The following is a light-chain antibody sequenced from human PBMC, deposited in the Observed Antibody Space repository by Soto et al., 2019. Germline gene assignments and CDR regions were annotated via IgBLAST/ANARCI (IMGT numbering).Light chain of an antibody. J-gene: IGLJ3*02. CDR2: RDS. V-gene: IGLV3-9*01. CDR1: NIGSKN. Sequence: SYELTQPLSVSVALGQTARITCGGNNIGSKNVHWYQQKPGQAPVLVIYRDSNRPSGIPERFPGSNSGNTATLTISRAQAGDEADYYCQVWDSSTRVFGGGTKVTVL. CDR3: QVWDSSTRV.